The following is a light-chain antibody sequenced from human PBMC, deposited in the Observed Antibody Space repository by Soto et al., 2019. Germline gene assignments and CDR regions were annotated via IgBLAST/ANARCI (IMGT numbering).Light chain of an antibody. J-gene: IGKJ3*01. CDR1: QSVSSN. V-gene: IGKV3-15*01. Sequence: EIVLTQSPATLSVSPGERATLSCRASQSVSSNLAWYQQKPGQAPRLLIYGASTRATGIPARFSGSGSGTLFTLTINGLLPEDVATYYCQKYDRAPFTFGPGTKVDIK. CDR3: QKYDRAPFT. CDR2: GAS.